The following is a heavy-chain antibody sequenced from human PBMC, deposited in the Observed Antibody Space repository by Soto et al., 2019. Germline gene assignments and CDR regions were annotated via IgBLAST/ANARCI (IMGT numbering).Heavy chain of an antibody. CDR1: GFTFSDYA. V-gene: IGHV3-30*18. CDR3: GKGGRQWLVTSDFNY. J-gene: IGHJ4*02. D-gene: IGHD6-19*01. Sequence: VQLVESGGGVVQPGRSLRLSCAASGFTFSDYAMHWVRQAPGKGLEWVAVVSHDGRNTHYADSVKGRFTISRDTSKHTVSLEMTSLIAEDTAVYYCGKGGRQWLVTSDFNYWGQGALVTVSS. CDR2: VSHDGRNT.